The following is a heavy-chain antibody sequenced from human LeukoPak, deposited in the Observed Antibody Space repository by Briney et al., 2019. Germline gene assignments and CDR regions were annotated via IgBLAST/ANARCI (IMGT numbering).Heavy chain of an antibody. D-gene: IGHD3-16*01. J-gene: IGHJ3*02. V-gene: IGHV4-59*01. Sequence: SETLSLTCTVSGDSISTYYWSWIRQPPGKGLEWIRYIYFTGNTNYNPSLKSRVTISVDTSENHFSLRLTSVTAADTAVYYCARVGDGTFDIWGQGTMVTVSS. CDR1: GDSISTYY. CDR3: ARVGDGTFDI. CDR2: IYFTGNT.